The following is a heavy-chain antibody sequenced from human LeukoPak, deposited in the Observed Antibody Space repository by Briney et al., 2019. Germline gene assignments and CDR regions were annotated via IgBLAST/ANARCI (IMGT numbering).Heavy chain of an antibody. V-gene: IGHV3-30*02. CDR3: AKVFISGSWLRHYYYYGMDV. D-gene: IGHD6-13*01. Sequence: GGSLRLSCAASGFTFSSYGMHWVRQAPGKGLEWVAFIRYDGSNKYYADSVKGRFTISRDNSKNTLYLQMNSLRAEDTAVYYCAKVFISGSWLRHYYYYGMDVWGQGTTVTVSS. J-gene: IGHJ6*02. CDR2: IRYDGSNK. CDR1: GFTFSSYG.